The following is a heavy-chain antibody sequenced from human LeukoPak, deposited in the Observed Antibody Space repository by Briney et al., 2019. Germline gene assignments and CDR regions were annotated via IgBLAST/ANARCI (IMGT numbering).Heavy chain of an antibody. V-gene: IGHV4-59*01. CDR2: IYSSGST. Sequence: PSETLSLTCTVSGGSISGYYWSWIRQPPGKGLEWIGYIYSSGSTNYNPSLKSRVPISEDTSKNQFSLNLTSVTAADTAVYYCARILAATAGSMDVWGRGTTVTVSS. CDR1: GGSISGYY. J-gene: IGHJ6*03. CDR3: ARILAATAGSMDV. D-gene: IGHD1-14*01.